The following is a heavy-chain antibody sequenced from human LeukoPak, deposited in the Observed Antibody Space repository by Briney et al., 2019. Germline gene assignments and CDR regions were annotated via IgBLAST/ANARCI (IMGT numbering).Heavy chain of an antibody. CDR2: INPNSGDT. V-gene: IGHV1-2*02. CDR3: VREFRFPPDY. CDR1: GHSFIGYS. D-gene: IGHD2-21*01. J-gene: IGHJ4*02. Sequence: ASVKVSCKASGHSFIGYSIHWVRQAPGQGLEWMGWINPNSGDTKYAQKLQGRVTMTRDTSISTAYMELSRLRSDDTAVYYCVREFRFPPDYWGQGTLITVSS.